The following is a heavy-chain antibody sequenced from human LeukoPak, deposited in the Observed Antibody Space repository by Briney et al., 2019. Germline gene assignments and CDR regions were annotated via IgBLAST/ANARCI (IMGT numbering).Heavy chain of an antibody. CDR2: ISNDGGRT. V-gene: IGHV3-23*01. D-gene: IGHD1-26*01. Sequence: GGSLRLSYAASGFSVSNYDMSWVRQAPGKGLEWVSGISNDGGRTYYADSVKGRLTISRDNSKNSMYLQMNNLRVEDTAVYYCAKGRIVGATSFDYWGQGSLVTVSS. CDR1: GFSVSNYD. CDR3: AKGRIVGATSFDY. J-gene: IGHJ4*02.